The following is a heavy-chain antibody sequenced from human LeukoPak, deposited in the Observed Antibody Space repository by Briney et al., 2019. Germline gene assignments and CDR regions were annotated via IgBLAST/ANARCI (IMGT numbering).Heavy chain of an antibody. Sequence: GGSLRLSCAASGFTFRSYSMNWVRQAPGKGLEWVSYISSGSTIYYADSMKGRFTISRDNAKNSLYMQMNNLRAEDTAVYYCVKGFHFDWWGQGTLVTVSS. CDR1: GFTFRSYS. J-gene: IGHJ4*02. V-gene: IGHV3-48*01. CDR2: ISSGSTI. CDR3: VKGFHFDW.